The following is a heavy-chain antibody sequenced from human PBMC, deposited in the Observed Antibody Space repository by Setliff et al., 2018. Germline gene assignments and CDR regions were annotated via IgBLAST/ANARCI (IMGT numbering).Heavy chain of an antibody. D-gene: IGHD6-19*01. J-gene: IGHJ4*02. Sequence: GGSLRLSCAASGFTFSNSEMNWVRQAPGKGLEWIAFINSSGSNILYADSVKGRFTISRDNAKNSLFLQMNSLRAEETAVYYCARGSSGWSWDYWGQGTVVTVSS. CDR1: GFTFSNSE. V-gene: IGHV3-48*03. CDR3: ARGSSGWSWDY. CDR2: INSSGSNI.